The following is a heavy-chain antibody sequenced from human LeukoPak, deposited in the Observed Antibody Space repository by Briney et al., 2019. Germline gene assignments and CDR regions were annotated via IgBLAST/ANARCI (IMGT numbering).Heavy chain of an antibody. V-gene: IGHV3-23*01. CDR3: AKGLITMVRGVIMD. J-gene: IGHJ4*02. CDR2: ISGSGGNT. CDR1: GFTFSGYA. D-gene: IGHD3-10*01. Sequence: GGSLRLSCAASGFTFSGYAMYWVRQAPGKGLEWVSAISGSGGNTYYADSVKGRFTISRDNSKNTLYLQMNSLRAEDTAVYYCAKGLITMVRGVIMDWGQGALVTVSS.